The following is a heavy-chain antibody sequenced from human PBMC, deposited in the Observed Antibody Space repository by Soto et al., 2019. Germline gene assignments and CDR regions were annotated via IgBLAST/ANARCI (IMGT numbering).Heavy chain of an antibody. CDR3: MHHSGDLHYHVN. Sequence: SETLSLTCAVSGGPLSRSSWWSWVRQPPGTALEWPGAIYYSGSTKYNPPLTSRVTISAAQSKIAFSLRLSSVTAADTAVYYCMHHSGDLHYHVNWGQGTLVTVSS. J-gene: IGHJ4*02. D-gene: IGHD4-17*01. CDR1: GGPLSRSSW. V-gene: IGHV4-4*02. CDR2: IYYSGST.